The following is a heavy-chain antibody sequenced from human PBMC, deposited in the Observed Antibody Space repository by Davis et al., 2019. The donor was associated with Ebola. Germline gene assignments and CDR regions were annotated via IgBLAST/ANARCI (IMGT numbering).Heavy chain of an antibody. CDR2: IYYSGST. J-gene: IGHJ5*02. CDR3: ARANMWGWFDP. Sequence: SETLSLTCTVSGGSISSGGYYWSWIRQHPGKGLEWIGYIYYSGSTYYNPSLQSRVTISVHTSKNQFSLKLSSVTAADTAVYYCARANMWGWFDPWGQGTLVTVSS. CDR1: GGSISSGGYY. V-gene: IGHV4-31*03. D-gene: IGHD3-16*01.